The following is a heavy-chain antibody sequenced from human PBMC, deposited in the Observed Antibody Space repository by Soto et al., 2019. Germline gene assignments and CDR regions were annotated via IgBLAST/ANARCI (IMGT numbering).Heavy chain of an antibody. J-gene: IGHJ5*02. Sequence: QVQLVQSGAEVKKPGSSVMVSCKASGGTFSSYAISWVRQAPGQGLEWMGGIIPIFGTANYAQKFQGRVTITADESTSTAYMELSSLRSEDTAVYYCPRGSYYDILTGYRNWFDPWGQGTLVTVSS. CDR3: PRGSYYDILTGYRNWFDP. CDR1: GGTFSSYA. CDR2: IIPIFGTA. D-gene: IGHD3-9*01. V-gene: IGHV1-69*01.